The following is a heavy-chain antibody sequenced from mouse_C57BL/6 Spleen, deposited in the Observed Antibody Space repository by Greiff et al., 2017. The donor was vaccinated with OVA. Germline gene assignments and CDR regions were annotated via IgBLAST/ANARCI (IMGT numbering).Heavy chain of an antibody. CDR2: IYPSDSET. D-gene: IGHD2-5*01. Sequence: QVQLQQPGAELVRPGSSVKLSCKASGYTFTSYWMDWVKQRPGQGLEWIGNIYPSDSETPYNQKFKDKATLTVDKSSSTAYMQLSSLTSEDSAVYYCARESNLFAYWGQGTLVTVSA. CDR1: GYTFTSYW. J-gene: IGHJ3*01. CDR3: ARESNLFAY. V-gene: IGHV1-61*01.